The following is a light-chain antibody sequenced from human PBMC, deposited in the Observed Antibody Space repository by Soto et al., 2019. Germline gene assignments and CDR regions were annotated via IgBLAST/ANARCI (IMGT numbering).Light chain of an antibody. J-gene: IGKJ2*01. CDR3: QHYGSSPHT. CDR2: GAS. CDR1: QSVGSTY. V-gene: IGKV3-20*01. Sequence: EIVLTQSPGTLSLSPGERATLSCRASQSVGSTYLAWYQQKPGQAPRLLIYGASSRATGIPDRFSGSGSGTDFTLTISRLEPEDVAVYYCQHYGSSPHTFGQGTKLEIK.